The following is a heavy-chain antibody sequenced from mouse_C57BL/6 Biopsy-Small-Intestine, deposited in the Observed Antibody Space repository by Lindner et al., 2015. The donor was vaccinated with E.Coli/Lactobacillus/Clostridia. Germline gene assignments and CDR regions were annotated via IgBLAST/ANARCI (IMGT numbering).Heavy chain of an antibody. V-gene: IGHV1-82*01. CDR2: IYPGDGDT. Sequence: VQLQESGPELVKPGASVKISCKASGYAFSSSWMNWVKQRPGKGLEWIGRIYPGDGDTTYNGKFKGKATLTADKSSSTAYMQLSSLTSEDSAVYFCARGAHYYGSGWGQGTTLTVSS. CDR1: GYAFSSSW. D-gene: IGHD1-1*01. J-gene: IGHJ2*01. CDR3: ARGAHYYGSG.